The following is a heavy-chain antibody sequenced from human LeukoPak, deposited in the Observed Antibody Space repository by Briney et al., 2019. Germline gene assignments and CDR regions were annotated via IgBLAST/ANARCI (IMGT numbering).Heavy chain of an antibody. CDR1: GGSISSYY. CDR3: ARSLPGDLRGWLDP. J-gene: IGHJ5*02. CDR2: IYTSGST. Sequence: SETLSLTCTVSGGSISSYYWSWIRQPAGKGLEWIGRIYTSGSTNYNPSLKSRVTISVDTSKNQFSLRLTSVTAADTAVYYCARSLPGDLRGWLDPWDQGTLVTVSS. V-gene: IGHV4-4*07.